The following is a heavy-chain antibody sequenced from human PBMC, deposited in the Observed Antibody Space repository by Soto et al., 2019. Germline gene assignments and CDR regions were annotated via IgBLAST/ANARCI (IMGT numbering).Heavy chain of an antibody. D-gene: IGHD6-19*01. CDR2: TYYRSKWYN. J-gene: IGHJ6*02. Sequence: PSQTLSLTCAISGDSVSSNSAAWNWIRQSPSRGLEWLGRTYYRSKWYNDYAVSVKSRITINPDTSKNQFSLQLNSATPEDTAVYYCARDAVAVAGDYYYGMDVWGQGTTVTVSS. CDR1: GDSVSSNSAA. CDR3: ARDAVAVAGDYYYGMDV. V-gene: IGHV6-1*01.